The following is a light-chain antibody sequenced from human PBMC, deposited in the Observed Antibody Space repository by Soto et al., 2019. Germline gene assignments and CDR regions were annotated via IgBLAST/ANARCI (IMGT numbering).Light chain of an antibody. CDR3: QQYSTYPWT. CDR2: KAS. J-gene: IGKJ1*01. CDR1: QTISTL. V-gene: IGKV1-5*03. Sequence: DIQMTQSPSTLSASVGDRVTITCRASQTISTLLAWYQQRPGKAPNLQIYKASSLESGVPSRFSGSGSGTEFTLTISSLQPDDFATYFCQQYSTYPWTFGQGTKVEVK.